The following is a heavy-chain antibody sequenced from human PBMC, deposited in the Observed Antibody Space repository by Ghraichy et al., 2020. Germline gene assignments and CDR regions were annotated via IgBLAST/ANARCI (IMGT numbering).Heavy chain of an antibody. D-gene: IGHD1-1*01. CDR3: ARGNWNDDGSFDY. CDR2: INAGSGNT. V-gene: IGHV1-3*01. CDR1: GYTFATYT. Sequence: ASVKVSCKASGYTFATYTMHWVRQAPGQSLEWMGWINAGSGNTKYSQKFQVRVTITRDTSASTAYMELSNLRSEDTAVYYCARGNWNDDGSFDYWGQGTLVTVSS. J-gene: IGHJ4*02.